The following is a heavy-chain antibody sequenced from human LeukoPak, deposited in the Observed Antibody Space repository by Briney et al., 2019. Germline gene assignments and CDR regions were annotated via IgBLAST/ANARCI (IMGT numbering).Heavy chain of an antibody. Sequence: GGSLRLSCAASGFSFSNYAMNWVRQAPGKGLEWISHINGDSSAIFYADSVRGRFTVSRDNAKNSLSLQMNSLRAEDTALYYCVKDRSNWATDYWGQGTLVTVSS. V-gene: IGHV3-48*04. CDR1: GFSFSNYA. J-gene: IGHJ4*02. CDR2: INGDSSAI. D-gene: IGHD7-27*01. CDR3: VKDRSNWATDY.